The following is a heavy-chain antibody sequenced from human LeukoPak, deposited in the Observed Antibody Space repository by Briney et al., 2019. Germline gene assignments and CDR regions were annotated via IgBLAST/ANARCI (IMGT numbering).Heavy chain of an antibody. Sequence: GGSLRLSCAASGFTFSSYAMSWVRQAPGKGLEWVSAISGSGGSTYYADSVKGRFTISGDNSKNTLYLQMNSLRAEDTAVYYCAKVPTTNYYDSSGYYYWGQGTLVTVSS. D-gene: IGHD3-22*01. CDR3: AKVPTTNYYDSSGYYY. CDR1: GFTFSSYA. J-gene: IGHJ4*02. CDR2: ISGSGGST. V-gene: IGHV3-23*01.